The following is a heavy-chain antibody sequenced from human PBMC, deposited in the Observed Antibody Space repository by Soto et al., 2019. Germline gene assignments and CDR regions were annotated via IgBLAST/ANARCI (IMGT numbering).Heavy chain of an antibody. CDR2: IIPILGIA. CDR3: ARDLLIAVDDPNWFSP. Sequence: QVQLVQSGAEVKKPGSSVKVSCKASGGTFSSYTISWVRQAPGQGLEWMGRIIPILGIANYAQKFQGRVTMTADKSTSTAYMELSSLRSEDTAVYYCARDLLIAVDDPNWFSPWGQGTLVTVSS. D-gene: IGHD6-19*01. J-gene: IGHJ5*02. V-gene: IGHV1-69*08. CDR1: GGTFSSYT.